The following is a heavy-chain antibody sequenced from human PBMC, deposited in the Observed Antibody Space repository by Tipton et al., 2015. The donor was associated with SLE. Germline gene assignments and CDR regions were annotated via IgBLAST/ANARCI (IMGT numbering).Heavy chain of an antibody. CDR1: GFTFSSYG. CDR3: ASTGYDSYYYYYMDV. CDR2: IWYDGSNK. D-gene: IGHD3-22*01. Sequence: SLRLSCAASGFTFSSYGMHWVRQAPGKGPEWVAVIWYDGSNKYYADSVKGRFTISRDNSKNTLYLQMNSLRAEDTAVYYCASTGYDSYYYYYMDVWGKGTTVTVSS. J-gene: IGHJ6*03. V-gene: IGHV3-33*01.